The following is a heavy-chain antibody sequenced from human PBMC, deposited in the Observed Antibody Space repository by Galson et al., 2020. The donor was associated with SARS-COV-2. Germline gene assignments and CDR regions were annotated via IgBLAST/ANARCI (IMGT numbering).Heavy chain of an antibody. CDR2: IYTSGST. CDR1: GGSISSGSYY. CDR3: ARAGGYYPYDAFDI. J-gene: IGHJ3*02. D-gene: IGHD3-22*01. V-gene: IGHV4-61*02. Sequence: SETLSLTCTVSGGSISSGSYYWSWIRQPAGKGLEWIGRIYTSGSTNYNPSLKSRVTISVDTSKNQFSLKLSSVTAADTAVYYCARAGGYYPYDAFDIWGQGTMVTVSS.